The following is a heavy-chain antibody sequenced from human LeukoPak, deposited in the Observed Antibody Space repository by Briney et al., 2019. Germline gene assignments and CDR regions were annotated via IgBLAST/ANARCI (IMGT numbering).Heavy chain of an antibody. CDR1: GGSISSSSYY. J-gene: IGHJ5*02. V-gene: IGHV4-39*01. D-gene: IGHD5-24*01. CDR3: ARGVDGYKRWFDP. CDR2: IYYSGST. Sequence: PSETLSLTCTVSGGSISSSSYYWGWIRQPPGKGLEWIGSIYYSGSTYYNPSLKSRVIISVDTSKNQFSLKLSSVTAADTAVYYCARGVDGYKRWFDPWGQGTLVTVSS.